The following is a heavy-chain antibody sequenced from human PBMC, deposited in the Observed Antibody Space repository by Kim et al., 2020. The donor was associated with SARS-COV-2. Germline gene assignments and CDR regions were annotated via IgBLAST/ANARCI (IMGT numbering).Heavy chain of an antibody. D-gene: IGHD3-10*01. V-gene: IGHV4-39*01. CDR2: IYYSGST. CDR1: GGSISSSSYY. J-gene: IGHJ5*02. Sequence: SETLSLTCTVSGGSISSSSYYWGWIRQPPGKGLEWIGSIYYSGSTYYNPSLKSRVTISVDTSKNQFSLKLSSVTAADTAVYYCARHVPYYYGSGRGFDPWGQGTLVTVSS. CDR3: ARHVPYYYGSGRGFDP.